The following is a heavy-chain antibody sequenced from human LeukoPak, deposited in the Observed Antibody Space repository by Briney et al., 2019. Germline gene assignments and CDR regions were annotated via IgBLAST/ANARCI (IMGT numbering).Heavy chain of an antibody. D-gene: IGHD3-3*01. Sequence: GGSLRLSCAASGFTFSSYSMNWVRQAPGKGLEWVSYISSSGSTIYYADSVKGRFTISRDNAKNSLYLQMNSLRAEDTAVYYCARDYYDFWSGYYNGYYYGMDVWGQGTTVTVSS. CDR3: ARDYYDFWSGYYNGYYYGMDV. CDR2: ISSSGSTI. V-gene: IGHV3-48*04. CDR1: GFTFSSYS. J-gene: IGHJ6*02.